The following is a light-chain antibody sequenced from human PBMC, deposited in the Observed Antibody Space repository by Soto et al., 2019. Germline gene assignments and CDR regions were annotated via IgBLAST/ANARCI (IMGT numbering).Light chain of an antibody. CDR1: QTINNN. CDR2: GAS. Sequence: EIVMTQAPATLSVSPGERATLSCRASQTINNNVAWYQLKDGQVPRLVIYGASTRATGIPARFSGSGSGTEFTLTISSLQSEDFAVYYCQQYNNWPITFGQGTRLEI. J-gene: IGKJ5*01. CDR3: QQYNNWPIT. V-gene: IGKV3-15*01.